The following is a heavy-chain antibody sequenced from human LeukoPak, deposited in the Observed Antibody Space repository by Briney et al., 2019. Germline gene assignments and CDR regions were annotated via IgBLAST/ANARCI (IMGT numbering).Heavy chain of an antibody. CDR3: ARGGNPIYYYYLDV. V-gene: IGHV3-30-3*01. CDR2: ISYGGNNE. J-gene: IGHJ6*03. D-gene: IGHD1-1*01. Sequence: GGSLRLSCAASGFTFSSSPMHWVRQAPGKGLEWVAVISYGGNNEDYADSVKGRFTISRDNSKNTLYLQMNSLRAEDTAVYHCARGGNPIYYYYLDVWGKGTTVTVSS. CDR1: GFTFSSSP.